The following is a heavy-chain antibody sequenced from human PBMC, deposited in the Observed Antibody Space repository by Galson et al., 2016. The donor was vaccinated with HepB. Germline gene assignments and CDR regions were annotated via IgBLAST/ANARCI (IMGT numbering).Heavy chain of an antibody. J-gene: IGHJ4*02. CDR1: GISVTTFEVG. V-gene: IGHV2-5*02. CDR2: IYWDDAD. CDR3: AHRGRTRYFDT. D-gene: IGHD3/OR15-3a*01. Sequence: PALVKPTQTLTLTCSVSGISVTTFEVGVGWIRQSPGKAPEWLAIIYWDDADRYSPSLKSRLTFTRDTSKNQVVLTMINMDPEDTATYYCAHRGRTRYFDTWGQGTLVTVSS.